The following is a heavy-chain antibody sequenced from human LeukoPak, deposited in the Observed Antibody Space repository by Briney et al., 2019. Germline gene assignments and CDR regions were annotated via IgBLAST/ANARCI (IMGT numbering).Heavy chain of an antibody. V-gene: IGHV6-1*01. CDR1: VHSVSSNNAV. CDR3: VREGGGYGGYGLDY. D-gene: IGHD5-12*01. J-gene: IGHJ4*02. Sequence: SHTLSLMCAISVHSVSSNNAVWHWSRQSPSRGLERLGRTYYRYKRCRDYAISVKSRITINPDTSKNQFSLELNSVTPEDTAVYYCVREGGGYGGYGLDYWGQGTLVTVSS. CDR2: TYYRYKRCR.